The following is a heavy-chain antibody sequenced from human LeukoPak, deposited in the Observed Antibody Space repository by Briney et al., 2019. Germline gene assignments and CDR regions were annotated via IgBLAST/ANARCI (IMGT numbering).Heavy chain of an antibody. V-gene: IGHV3-53*01. CDR2: FYSGGGT. Sequence: PGGSLRLSCAASGFAVGSNYMNWVRQAPGKGLEWVSVFYSGGGTYYADSVKGRFTISRDISKSTLYLQMNSLRAEDTAVYYCARGGDGSGYYYFDYWGRGTLVTVSS. CDR3: ARGGDGSGYYYFDY. CDR1: GFAVGSNY. J-gene: IGHJ4*02. D-gene: IGHD3-22*01.